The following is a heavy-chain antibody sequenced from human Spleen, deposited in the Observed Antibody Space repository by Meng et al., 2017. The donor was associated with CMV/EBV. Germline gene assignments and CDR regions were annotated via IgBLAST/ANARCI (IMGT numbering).Heavy chain of an antibody. CDR1: GYTFNNFG. D-gene: IGHD3-3*01. V-gene: IGHV1-18*01. Sequence: ASVKVSCKTSGYTFNNFGIIWVRQAPGQGLEWMGWISGNNGEIKYAQKFQGRITMTTDSSTSTAYMELGRLRFDDTALYYCARAIRFLEIPGPYWGQGTLVTVSS. J-gene: IGHJ4*02. CDR2: ISGNNGEI. CDR3: ARAIRFLEIPGPY.